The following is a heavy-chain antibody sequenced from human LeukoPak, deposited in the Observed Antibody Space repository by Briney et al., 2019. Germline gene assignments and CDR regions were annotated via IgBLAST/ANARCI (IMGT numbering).Heavy chain of an antibody. CDR3: AKAGGTYYPDHFDP. CDR2: IRYDGSHK. Sequence: GGSLRLSWAASGFTFSSFGMHWVRQAPGKGLEWVTFIRYDGSHKYYADSVKGRFTISRDNSNNTLYMQMDSLRIEDTAVYYCAKAGGTYYPDHFDPWGQGTLVTVSS. CDR1: GFTFSSFG. D-gene: IGHD3-10*01. V-gene: IGHV3-30*02. J-gene: IGHJ5*02.